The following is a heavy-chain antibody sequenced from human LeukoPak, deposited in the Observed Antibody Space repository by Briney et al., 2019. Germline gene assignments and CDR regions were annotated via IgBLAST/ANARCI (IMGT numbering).Heavy chain of an antibody. V-gene: IGHV3-30*04. CDR3: ARGGDYGSGSYYTPPFGY. CDR1: GFTFSSYA. J-gene: IGHJ4*02. D-gene: IGHD3-10*01. Sequence: PGGSLRLSCAASGFTFSSYAMHWVRQAPGKGLEWVAVISYDGSNKYHADSVKGRFTISRDNSKNTLYLQMNSLRAEDTAVYYCARGGDYGSGSYYTPPFGYWGQGTLVTVSS. CDR2: ISYDGSNK.